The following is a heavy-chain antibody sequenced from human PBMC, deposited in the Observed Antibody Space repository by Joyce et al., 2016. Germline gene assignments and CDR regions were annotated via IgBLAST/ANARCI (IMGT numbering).Heavy chain of an antibody. J-gene: IGHJ4*02. V-gene: IGHV3-49*04. Sequence: EVHLVESGGGLVQPGRSLRLSCTVSGFIFGDHAMGWVRQAPGKGREWEGYIRTMAYDGGRTSYAPSVKGRFTISRDDFKGIAYLQMNSLQTEDTAVYYCIRRKDGYNVFDYWGQGTLVTVSS. D-gene: IGHD5-24*01. CDR1: GFIFGDHA. CDR3: IRRKDGYNVFDY. CDR2: IRTMAYDGGRT.